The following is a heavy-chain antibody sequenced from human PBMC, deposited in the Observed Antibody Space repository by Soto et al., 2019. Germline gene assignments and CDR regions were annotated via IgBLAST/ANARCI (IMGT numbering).Heavy chain of an antibody. J-gene: IGHJ5*02. CDR3: VRDGTKTLRDWFDP. Sequence: PSETLSLTCTVSGASISGYYWSWIRKSAGKGLEWIGRIYATGTTDYNPSLKSRVLMSVDTSKKQFSLKLRSVTAADTAVYYCVRDGTKTLRDWFDPWGQGISVTVSS. D-gene: IGHD1-1*01. V-gene: IGHV4-4*07. CDR1: GASISGYY. CDR2: IYATGTT.